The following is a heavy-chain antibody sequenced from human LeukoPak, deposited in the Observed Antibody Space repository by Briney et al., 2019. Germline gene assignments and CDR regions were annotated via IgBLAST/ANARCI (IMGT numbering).Heavy chain of an antibody. CDR1: GFTFSDYY. CDR2: ISSSGNTI. CDR3: VGTIASRGSEY. V-gene: IGHV3-11*04. Sequence: PGGSLRLSCAASGFTFSDYYMSWIRQAPGKGLEWVSYISSSGNTIYDADSVKGRFTISRDNAKNSLYLQMNNLRVDDTAMYYCVGTIASRGSEYWGQGALVTVSS. J-gene: IGHJ4*02. D-gene: IGHD6-6*01.